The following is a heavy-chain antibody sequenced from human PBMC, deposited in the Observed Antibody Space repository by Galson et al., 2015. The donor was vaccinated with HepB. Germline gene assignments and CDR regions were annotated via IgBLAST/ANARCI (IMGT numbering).Heavy chain of an antibody. J-gene: IGHJ4*02. CDR1: GFTLSRYW. CDR2: INSDESST. Sequence: SLRLSCAASGFTLSRYWMHWVRQAPGKGLIWVSRINSDESSTSYADSVKGRFTITRDNAKNTVYLQMNSLRAEDTAVYYCAREPSRSLTLPRGVHEEFDYWGQGTLVTVSS. CDR3: AREPSRSLTLPRGVHEEFDY. D-gene: IGHD3-10*01. V-gene: IGHV3-74*01.